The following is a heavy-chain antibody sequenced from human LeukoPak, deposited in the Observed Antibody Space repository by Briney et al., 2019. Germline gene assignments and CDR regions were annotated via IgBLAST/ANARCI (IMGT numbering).Heavy chain of an antibody. CDR2: INPSGGST. Sequence: ASVKVSCKASGYTFTSYYMHWVRQAPGQGLEWMGIINPSGGSTSYAQKFQGRVTMTRDTSTSTVYMELSSLRSEDTAVYYCAREGRDIAARPLFDYWGQGTLVTVSS. J-gene: IGHJ4*02. CDR3: AREGRDIAARPLFDY. D-gene: IGHD6-6*01. V-gene: IGHV1-46*01. CDR1: GYTFTSYY.